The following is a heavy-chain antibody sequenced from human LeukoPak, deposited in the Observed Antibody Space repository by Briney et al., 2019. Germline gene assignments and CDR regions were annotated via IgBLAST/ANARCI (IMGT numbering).Heavy chain of an antibody. Sequence: SVKVSCKASGGTFSSYAISWVRQAPGQGLEWMGGIIPIFGTANYAQKFQGRVTITTDESTSTAYMELSSLRSEDTAVYYCARGDIVVVPAAIRNYYYYMDVWGKGTTVTVSS. CDR3: ARGDIVVVPAAIRNYYYYMDV. D-gene: IGHD2-2*02. J-gene: IGHJ6*03. CDR2: IIPIFGTA. V-gene: IGHV1-69*05. CDR1: GGTFSSYA.